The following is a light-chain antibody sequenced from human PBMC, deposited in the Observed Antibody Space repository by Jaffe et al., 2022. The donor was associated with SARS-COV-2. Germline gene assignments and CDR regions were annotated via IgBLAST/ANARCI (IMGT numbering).Light chain of an antibody. CDR3: QQSYDMPYT. Sequence: DIQMTQSPSSLSASVGDRVTMTCRASQSITTFLNWYQERPGNAPKLLMYAASSLQSGVPSRFSGSGSGTDFTLTISSLQPEDFAIYYCQQSYDMPYTFGQGTKLEIK. V-gene: IGKV1-39*01. CDR1: QSITTF. CDR2: AAS. J-gene: IGKJ2*01.